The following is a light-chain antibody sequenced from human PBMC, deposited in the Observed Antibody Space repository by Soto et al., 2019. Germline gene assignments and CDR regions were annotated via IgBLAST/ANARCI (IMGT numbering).Light chain of an antibody. Sequence: QSALTQPASVSGSPGQSITISCTGTSSDVGSYNYVSWYQQHPGKAPKPMIYEVSNRPSGVSIRFSGSKSDNTASLTISGLQAEDDADYFCSSYTSTSSLYVFGTGTKVTVL. CDR3: SSYTSTSSLYV. J-gene: IGLJ1*01. CDR2: EVS. CDR1: SSDVGSYNY. V-gene: IGLV2-14*01.